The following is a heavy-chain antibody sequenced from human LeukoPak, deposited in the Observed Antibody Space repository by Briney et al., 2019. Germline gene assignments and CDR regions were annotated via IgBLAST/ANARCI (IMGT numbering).Heavy chain of an antibody. J-gene: IGHJ6*02. D-gene: IGHD4-23*01. V-gene: IGHV3-30*18. CDR3: AKAERGNGGDYAMES. CDR1: GFTFNTYG. Sequence: GGSLRLSCAAPGFTFNTYGGHCVRQAPGKGLEWVAVISYDRSNKYYGDTVMGRFTISRDNSKNTLYLQMNSLRGEDTAVYYCAKAERGNGGDYAMESLDQGTTVTVSS. CDR2: ISYDRSNK.